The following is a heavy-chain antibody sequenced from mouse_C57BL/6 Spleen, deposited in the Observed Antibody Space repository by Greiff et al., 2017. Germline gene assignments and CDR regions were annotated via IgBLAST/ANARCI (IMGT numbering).Heavy chain of an antibody. D-gene: IGHD4-1*02. CDR3: ESVANGDAMDY. Sequence: VQLQQSGPELVKPGASVKISCKASGYSFTSYYIHWVKQRPGQGLEWIGWIYPGSGNTKYNEKFKGKATLTADTSSSTAYMQLSSLTSEDSAVYDCESVANGDAMDYWGQGTSVTVSS. CDR1: GYSFTSYY. CDR2: IYPGSGNT. J-gene: IGHJ4*01. V-gene: IGHV1-66*01.